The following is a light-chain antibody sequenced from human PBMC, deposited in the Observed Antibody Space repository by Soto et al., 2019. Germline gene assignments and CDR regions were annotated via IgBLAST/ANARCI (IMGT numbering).Light chain of an antibody. Sequence: ELVLTQSPGTLSLSPGESAALSCRSSQSIYNNYLAWYQQKTGQVPRLLIHGETTRATGIPDRFSGSGSGTELNLTISRLQSEDFAVYYCQKYNNWPRTCGQGTKVDIK. CDR3: QKYNNWPRT. CDR1: QSIYNN. J-gene: IGKJ1*01. V-gene: IGKV3-15*01. CDR2: GET.